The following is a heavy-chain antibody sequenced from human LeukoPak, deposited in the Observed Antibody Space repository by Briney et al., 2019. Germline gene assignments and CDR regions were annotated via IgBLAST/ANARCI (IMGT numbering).Heavy chain of an antibody. Sequence: ASVKVSCKASVYTFTSYYMHWVRQAPGQGLEWMGIINPSGGSTSYAQKFQGRVTMTRDTSTSTVYMELSSLRSEDTAVYYCARVVRYCSSTSCPGGLRYWGQGTLVTVSS. V-gene: IGHV1-46*03. CDR2: INPSGGST. CDR3: ARVVRYCSSTSCPGGLRY. CDR1: VYTFTSYY. J-gene: IGHJ4*02. D-gene: IGHD2-2*01.